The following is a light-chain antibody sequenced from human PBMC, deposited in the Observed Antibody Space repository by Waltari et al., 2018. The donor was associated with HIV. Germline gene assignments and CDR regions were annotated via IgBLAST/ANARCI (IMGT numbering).Light chain of an antibody. J-gene: IGLJ3*02. V-gene: IGLV1-44*01. Sequence: QSVLTQPPSASGPTGQRVTMSCSGSSSNIGRNTVNWYQQLPGTAPKLLIFSDTQRPSGVPDRFSGSKSGTSASLAISGLQSEDEGDYYCAAWDDSLNGHWVFGGGTRVTVL. CDR1: SSNIGRNT. CDR2: SDT. CDR3: AAWDDSLNGHWV.